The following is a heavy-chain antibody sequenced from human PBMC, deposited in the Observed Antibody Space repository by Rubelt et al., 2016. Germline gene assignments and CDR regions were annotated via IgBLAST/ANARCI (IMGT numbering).Heavy chain of an antibody. CDR3: ASTSEDYGDYYFDY. CDR1: GGSISSSSYY. J-gene: IGHJ4*02. D-gene: IGHD4-17*01. V-gene: IGHV4-39*01. Sequence: QLQLQESGPGLVKPSETLSLTCTVSGGSISSSSYYWGWIRQPPGKGLEWIGSIYYSGSTYYNPSLKGRVTISVDTSKNQCSLKLSSVTAADTAVYYCASTSEDYGDYYFDYWGQGTLVTVSS. CDR2: IYYSGST.